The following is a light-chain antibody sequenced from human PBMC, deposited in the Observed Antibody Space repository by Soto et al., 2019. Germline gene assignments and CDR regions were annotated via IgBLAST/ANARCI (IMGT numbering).Light chain of an antibody. J-gene: IGKJ4*01. Sequence: DIQMTQSPSTLSASVGDRVTITCRASQTINTYLAWWQQKPGKPPKLLIFGPSSLQSGVPSRFSCSGSGTEFTLTSASLQPDDFETYYCQANKNNFGGGTKVVIK. CDR3: QANKNN. V-gene: IGKV1-5*01. CDR2: GPS. CDR1: QTINTY.